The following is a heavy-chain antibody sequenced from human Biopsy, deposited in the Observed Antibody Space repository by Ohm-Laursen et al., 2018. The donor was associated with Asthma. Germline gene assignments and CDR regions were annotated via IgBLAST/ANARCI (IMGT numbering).Heavy chain of an antibody. D-gene: IGHD6-19*01. CDR3: ARDGSSVAGTPYGMDV. Sequence: SQTLSLTCTVSGGSISSGGYYWSWNRQHPGKGLEWIGYIYYSGSTYYNPSLKSRVTISVDTSKNQFSLKLSSVTAADTAVYYCARDGSSVAGTPYGMDVWGHGTTVTVSS. CDR1: GGSISSGGYY. V-gene: IGHV4-31*03. J-gene: IGHJ6*02. CDR2: IYYSGST.